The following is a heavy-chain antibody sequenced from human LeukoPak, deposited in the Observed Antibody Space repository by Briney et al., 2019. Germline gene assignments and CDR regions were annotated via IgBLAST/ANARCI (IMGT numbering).Heavy chain of an antibody. CDR3: ARGIVDAFDV. CDR1: GFRFDDYV. D-gene: IGHD3-16*01. J-gene: IGHJ3*01. V-gene: IGHV3-9*01. CDR2: IGWDGVNR. Sequence: PGGSLRLSCVASGFRFDDYVMHWVRHVPGKGPEWVSRIGWDGVNRGYADSVKGRFTISRDNAKSSLYLQMNSLRVEDTALYYCARGIVDAFDVWGQGTMVTVS.